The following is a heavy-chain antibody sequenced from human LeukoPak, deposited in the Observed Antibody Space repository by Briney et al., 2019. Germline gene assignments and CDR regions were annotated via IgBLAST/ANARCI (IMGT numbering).Heavy chain of an antibody. CDR1: GGSVSSGSYY. Sequence: PSETLSLTCTVSGGSVSSGSYYWSWIRQPPGKGLEWIGYIYYSGRTNYNPPLKSRVTISVDTSKNQFSLELSSVTAADTAVYYCARVTYSSGRGFDYWGQGTLVTVSS. V-gene: IGHV4-61*01. CDR2: IYYSGRT. D-gene: IGHD6-19*01. CDR3: ARVTYSSGRGFDY. J-gene: IGHJ4*02.